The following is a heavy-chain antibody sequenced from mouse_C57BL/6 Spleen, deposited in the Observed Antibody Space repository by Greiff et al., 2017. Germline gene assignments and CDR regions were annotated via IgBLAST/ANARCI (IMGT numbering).Heavy chain of an antibody. D-gene: IGHD3-2*02. Sequence: QVQLQQPGAELVMPGASVKLSCKASGYTFTSYWMHWVKQRPGQGLEWIGEIDPSDSYTNYNQKFKGKSTLTVDKSSSTAYMQLSSLTSEDSAVYYCARQLRTGYAMDYWGQGTSVTVSS. V-gene: IGHV1-69*01. CDR1: GYTFTSYW. CDR2: IDPSDSYT. CDR3: ARQLRTGYAMDY. J-gene: IGHJ4*01.